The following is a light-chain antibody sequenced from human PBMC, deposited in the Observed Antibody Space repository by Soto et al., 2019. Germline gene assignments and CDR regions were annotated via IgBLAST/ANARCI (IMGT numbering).Light chain of an antibody. Sequence: EIVLTQSPATLSLSPGERATLSCRASQSVTSYLAWYQQKPGQAPRLLIYDSFNRATGTPARFSGSGSGTDFTLTISSLEPEDFAVYYCQQRSSWPLTFGAGTKVEIK. CDR3: QQRSSWPLT. J-gene: IGKJ4*01. CDR2: DSF. CDR1: QSVTSY. V-gene: IGKV3-11*01.